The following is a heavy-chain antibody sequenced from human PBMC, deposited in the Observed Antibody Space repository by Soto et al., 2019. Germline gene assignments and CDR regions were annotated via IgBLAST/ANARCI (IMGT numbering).Heavy chain of an antibody. V-gene: IGHV4-59*01. Sequence: SETLSLTCTVSGDSLTTYYWNWIRQPPGKGLEWIGFIYYSGGTSYNPSLKSRVTISLDTSKSQVSLKLNSVTATDTAVYYCARENVVVPAATPYYYYYYGMDVWGQGTTVTVSS. CDR2: IYYSGGT. J-gene: IGHJ6*02. CDR3: ARENVVVPAATPYYYYYYGMDV. D-gene: IGHD2-2*01. CDR1: GDSLTTYY.